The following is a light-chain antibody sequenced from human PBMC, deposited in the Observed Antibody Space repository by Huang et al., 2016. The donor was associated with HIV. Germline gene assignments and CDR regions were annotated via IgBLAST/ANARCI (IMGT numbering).Light chain of an antibody. CDR1: QSVRSN. CDR3: QQYDNWPPWT. J-gene: IGKJ3*01. Sequence: ERVKMPSPGTLSLSPGVRATLSCRASQSVRSNLAWYQQKPCQAPRLLIYDASTRAPGVPPTCSGSGSWTQFTISISRLQSEDFAVYYYQQYDNWPPWTFGPGTKVDIK. V-gene: IGKV3-15*01. CDR2: DAS.